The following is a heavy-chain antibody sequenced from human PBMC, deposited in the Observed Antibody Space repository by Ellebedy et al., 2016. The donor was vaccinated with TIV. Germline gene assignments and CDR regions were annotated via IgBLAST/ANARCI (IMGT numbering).Heavy chain of an antibody. V-gene: IGHV4-34*01. J-gene: IGHJ5*02. D-gene: IGHD6-13*01. CDR1: GESLTNDY. Sequence: MPGGSLRLSCDVHGESLTNDYWSWIRQSPGKGLEWIGEINHGGSTNYNPSLKSRLTLSIDTFKNQFSLKLSSVTAADTGTDYCARDHHNTGYSSSWYWFDPWGQGALVTVSS. CDR2: INHGGST. CDR3: ARDHHNTGYSSSWYWFDP.